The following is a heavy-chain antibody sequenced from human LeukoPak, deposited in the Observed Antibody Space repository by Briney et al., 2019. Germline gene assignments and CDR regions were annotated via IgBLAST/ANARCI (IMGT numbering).Heavy chain of an antibody. CDR3: ARVAQKLERIAVAGTSEWRANWYFDL. D-gene: IGHD6-19*01. CDR2: IYRDGST. CDR1: GYSISSGYY. Sequence: SETLSLTCSVSGYSISSGYYWVWIRHPPGKGLEWIGTIYRDGSTYYSTSLKSRVTISVDTSKNQFSLKLTSVTAADTAVYYCARVAQKLERIAVAGTSEWRANWYFDLWGRGTLVTVSS. J-gene: IGHJ2*01. V-gene: IGHV4-38-2*02.